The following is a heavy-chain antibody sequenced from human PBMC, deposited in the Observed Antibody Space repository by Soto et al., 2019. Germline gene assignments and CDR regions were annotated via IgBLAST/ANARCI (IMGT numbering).Heavy chain of an antibody. J-gene: IGHJ6*03. CDR3: ARGRIDCSSTSCYANYYYYYYMDV. CDR1: GYAFTSYD. D-gene: IGHD2-2*01. CDR2: MNPNSGNT. V-gene: IGHV1-8*01. Sequence: ASVKVSCKASGYAFTSYDINWVRQATGQGLEWMGWMNPNSGNTGYAQKFQGRVTMTRNTSISTAYMELSSLRSEDTAVYYCARGRIDCSSTSCYANYYYYYYMDVWGKGTTVTVSS.